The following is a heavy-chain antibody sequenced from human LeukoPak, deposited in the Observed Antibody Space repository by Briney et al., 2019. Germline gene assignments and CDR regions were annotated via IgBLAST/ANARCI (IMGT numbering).Heavy chain of an antibody. J-gene: IGHJ4*02. CDR2: IYSGGGT. V-gene: IGHV3-66*04. Sequence: QPGGSLRLSCAASELTVSSDYMSWVRQAPGKGLEWVSTIYSGGGTYYADSAKGRFTISRDNSKNTLYLQMNSLRAEDTAVYYCARHYHGSSWYNYFHYWGQGTLVTVSS. D-gene: IGHD6-13*01. CDR3: ARHYHGSSWYNYFHY. CDR1: ELTVSSDY.